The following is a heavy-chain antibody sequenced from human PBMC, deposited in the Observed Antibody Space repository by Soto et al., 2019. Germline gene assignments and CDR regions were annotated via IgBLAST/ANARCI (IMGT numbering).Heavy chain of an antibody. Sequence: QVQLVQSGAEVRKPGSSVKVSCKASGGTFSRHAISWVRQAPGQGLEWMGGIIPIFGTANHAQKFQGRVTIIADESTSTGYMELSRLRSDDTAMYYCARGWGYDSNDYYYAYWCQGALVIVSS. J-gene: IGHJ4*02. CDR3: ARGWGYDSNDYYYAY. V-gene: IGHV1-69*01. CDR2: IIPIFGTA. D-gene: IGHD3-22*01. CDR1: GGTFSRHA.